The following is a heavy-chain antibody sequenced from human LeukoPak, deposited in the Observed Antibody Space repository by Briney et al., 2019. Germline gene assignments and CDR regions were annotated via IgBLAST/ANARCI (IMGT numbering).Heavy chain of an antibody. Sequence: ETLSLTCAVYGGSFSGYYWSWVRQAPGKGLEWVSAISGSGGSTYYADSVKGRFTISRDNSKNTLYLQMNSLRAEDTAVYYCAKDYRSSSWYAFDYWGQGTLVTVSS. CDR2: ISGSGGST. J-gene: IGHJ4*02. CDR1: GGSFSGYY. CDR3: AKDYRSSSWYAFDY. D-gene: IGHD6-13*01. V-gene: IGHV3-23*01.